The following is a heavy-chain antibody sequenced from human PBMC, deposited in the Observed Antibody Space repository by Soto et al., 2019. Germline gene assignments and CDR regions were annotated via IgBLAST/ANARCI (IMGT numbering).Heavy chain of an antibody. V-gene: IGHV4-34*01. CDR3: ARGRTGTTLRYYYYYGMDV. Sequence: PSETLSLTCAVYGGSFSGYYWGWIRQPPGKGLEWIGEINHSGSTNYNPSLKSRVTISVDTSKNQFSLKLSSVTAADTAVYYCARGRTGTTLRYYYYYGMDVWGQGTTVTVSS. CDR2: INHSGST. J-gene: IGHJ6*02. CDR1: GGSFSGYY. D-gene: IGHD1-7*01.